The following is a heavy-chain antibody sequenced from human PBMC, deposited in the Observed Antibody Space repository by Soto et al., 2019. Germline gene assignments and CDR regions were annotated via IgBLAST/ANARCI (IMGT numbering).Heavy chain of an antibody. Sequence: EVQLLESGGGLVQPGGSLRLSCAASGFTFSSYAMSWVRQAPGKGLEWVSAISGSGGSTYYADSVKGRFTISRDNSKNTLYLQMNSLRAEDTAVYYCAKDNLATGPYYYYGMDVWGQGTTVTVSS. CDR1: GFTFSSYA. CDR2: ISGSGGST. J-gene: IGHJ6*02. D-gene: IGHD1-26*01. CDR3: AKDNLATGPYYYYGMDV. V-gene: IGHV3-23*01.